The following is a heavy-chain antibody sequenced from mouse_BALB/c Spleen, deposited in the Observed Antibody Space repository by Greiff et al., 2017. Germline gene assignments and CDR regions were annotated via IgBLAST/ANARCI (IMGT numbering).Heavy chain of an antibody. D-gene: IGHD1-1*01. CDR2: ISYDGSN. CDR1: GYSITSGYY. J-gene: IGHJ4*01. V-gene: IGHV3-6*02. CDR3: ASYGSSYEDAMDY. Sequence: EVQRVESGPGLVKPSQSLSLTCSVTGYSITSGYYWNWIRQFPGNKLEWMGYISYDGSNNYNPSLKNRISITRDTSKNQFFLKLNSVTTEDTATYYCASYGSSYEDAMDYWGQGTSVTVSS.